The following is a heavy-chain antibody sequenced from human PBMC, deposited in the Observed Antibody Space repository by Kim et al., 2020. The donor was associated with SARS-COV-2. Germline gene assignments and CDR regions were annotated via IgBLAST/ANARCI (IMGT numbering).Heavy chain of an antibody. CDR1: GGSISSSSYY. Sequence: SETLSLTCTVSGGSISSSSYYWGWIRQPPGKGLEWIGSIYYSGSTYYNPSLKSRVTISVDTSKNQFSLKLSSVTAADTAVYYCAIQRSSWLALSRFDPWGQGTLVTVSS. CDR2: IYYSGST. J-gene: IGHJ5*02. V-gene: IGHV4-39*01. CDR3: AIQRSSWLALSRFDP. D-gene: IGHD6-13*01.